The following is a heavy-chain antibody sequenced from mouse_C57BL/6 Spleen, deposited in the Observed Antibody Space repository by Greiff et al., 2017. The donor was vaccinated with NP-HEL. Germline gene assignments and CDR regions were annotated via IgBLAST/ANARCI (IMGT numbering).Heavy chain of an antibody. D-gene: IGHD2-1*01. CDR1: GYTFTSYW. CDR3: ARGREYGNAWFAY. V-gene: IGHV1-7*01. J-gene: IGHJ3*01. Sequence: QVQLQQSGAELARPGASVKLSCKASGYTFTSYWMHWVKQRPGQGLEWIGYSNPSSGYTKYNQKFKDKATLTADKSSSTAYMQLSSLTYEDSAVYYCARGREYGNAWFAYWGQGTLVTVSA. CDR2: SNPSSGYT.